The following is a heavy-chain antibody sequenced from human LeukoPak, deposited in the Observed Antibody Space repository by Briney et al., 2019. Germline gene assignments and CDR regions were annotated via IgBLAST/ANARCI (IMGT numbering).Heavy chain of an antibody. J-gene: IGHJ4*02. D-gene: IGHD6-13*01. V-gene: IGHV4-30-2*01. CDR2: IYHSGST. CDR3: VTNSWEY. CDR1: GGSISSGGYS. Sequence: SETLSLTCAVSGGSISSGGYSWSWIRQPPGKGLEWIGYIYHSGSTYYNPSLKSRVTISVDKSKFQFFLKLTSVTAADTAVYYCVTNSWEYWGQGTLVTVSS.